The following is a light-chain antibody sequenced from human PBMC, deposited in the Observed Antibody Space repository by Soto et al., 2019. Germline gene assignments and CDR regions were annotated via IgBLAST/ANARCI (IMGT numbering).Light chain of an antibody. CDR1: QSINSKS. J-gene: IGKJ4*01. CDR2: NTS. CDR3: RQYGRSLGFA. V-gene: IGKV3-20*01. Sequence: EIVLTQSPGTLSLSPGEGATVSCRVSQSINSKSLVWYQRKFGQAPRLLIYNTSSRATGIPDRFSGSGSGTDFTLSISRLEPEDFAVYYCRQYGRSLGFALGGGTKVDIK.